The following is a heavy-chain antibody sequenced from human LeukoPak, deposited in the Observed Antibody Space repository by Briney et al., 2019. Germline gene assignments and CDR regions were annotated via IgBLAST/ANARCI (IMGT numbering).Heavy chain of an antibody. V-gene: IGHV4-4*02. J-gene: IGHJ4*02. D-gene: IGHD3-10*01. Sequence: TSETLSLTCAVSGGSISSSNWWSWVRQPPGKGLEWIGEIYHSGSTNYNPSLKSRVTISVDTSKNQFSLKLSSVTAADTAVYYCARLGLEDYYGSGSYSGWGQGTLVTVSS. CDR2: IYHSGST. CDR1: GGSISSSNW. CDR3: ARLGLEDYYGSGSYSG.